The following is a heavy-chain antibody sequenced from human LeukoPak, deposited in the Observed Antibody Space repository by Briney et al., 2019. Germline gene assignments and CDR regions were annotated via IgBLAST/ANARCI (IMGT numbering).Heavy chain of an antibody. J-gene: IGHJ3*02. Sequence: SSETLSLTCAVYGGSFSGYYWSWIRQPPGKGLEWIGEINHSGSTNYNPSLKSRVTISVDTSKNQFSLKLSSVTAADTAVYYCARVSGLRSAFDIWGQGTMVTVSS. CDR2: INHSGST. CDR1: GGSFSGYY. D-gene: IGHD3-10*01. V-gene: IGHV4-34*01. CDR3: ARVSGLRSAFDI.